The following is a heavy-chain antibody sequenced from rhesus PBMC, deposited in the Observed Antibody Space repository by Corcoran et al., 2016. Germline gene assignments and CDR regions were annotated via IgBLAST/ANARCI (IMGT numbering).Heavy chain of an antibody. CDR2: INSAGRST. V-gene: IGHV3-14*01. D-gene: IGHD4-23*01. CDR3: AVQYSNFGGWYFDL. J-gene: IGHJ2*01. Sequence: EVQLVESGGGLVQPGGSLRLSCAASGFTLSGYWVHWVRQAPGKGLEWISGINSAGRSTYFADSVKGRFTSSRENAKNTLFLQMDGLRAEDTAVYYCAVQYSNFGGWYFDLWGPGTPITISS. CDR1: GFTLSGYW.